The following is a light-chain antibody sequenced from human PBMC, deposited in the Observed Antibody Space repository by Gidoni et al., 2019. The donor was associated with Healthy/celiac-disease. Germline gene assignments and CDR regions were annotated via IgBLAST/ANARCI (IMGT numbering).Light chain of an antibody. J-gene: IGKJ2*01. CDR1: QSVSSY. CDR3: QQRSNWPPST. V-gene: IGKV3-11*01. CDR2: DAS. Sequence: EIVLTQSPATLSLSPGERATLSCRASQSVSSYLAWYQQKPGQAPRLLIYDASNRATGIPARFSGSASGTDFTLTISSLEHEDFAVYYCQQRSNWPPSTFXQXTKLEIK.